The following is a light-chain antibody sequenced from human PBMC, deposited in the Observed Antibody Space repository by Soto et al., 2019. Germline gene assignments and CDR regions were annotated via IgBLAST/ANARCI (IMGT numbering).Light chain of an antibody. CDR2: EVS. CDR1: SXDVGGYNY. Sequence: QSVLTQPDSVSGSPGQSITICCTGTSXDVGGYNYVSWYQQHPGKAPKLMIYEVSNRPSGVSNRFSGSKSGNTASLTISGLQAEDEADYYCSSYTSSSTYVFGTGTKVTVL. J-gene: IGLJ1*01. CDR3: SSYTSSSTYV. V-gene: IGLV2-14*01.